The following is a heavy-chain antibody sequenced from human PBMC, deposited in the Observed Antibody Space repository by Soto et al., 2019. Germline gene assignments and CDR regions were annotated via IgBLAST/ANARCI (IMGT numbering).Heavy chain of an antibody. V-gene: IGHV3-30-3*01. CDR1: GFTFSSYA. CDR2: ISYDGSNK. Sequence: QVQLVESGGGVVQPGRSLRLSCAASGFTFSSYAMHWVRQAPGKGLEWVAVISYDGSNKYYADSVKGRFTISRDNSKNTLYLQMNSLRAEDTAVYYCARDPADGYSGHDSDWFDPWGQGTLVTVSS. D-gene: IGHD5-12*01. CDR3: ARDPADGYSGHDSDWFDP. J-gene: IGHJ5*02.